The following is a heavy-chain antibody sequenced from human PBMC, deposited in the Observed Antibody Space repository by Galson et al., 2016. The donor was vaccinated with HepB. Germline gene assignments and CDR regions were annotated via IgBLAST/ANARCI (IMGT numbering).Heavy chain of an antibody. Sequence: SLRLSCAGSGFTFRSYGIHWVRQAPGKGLEWVAVISYDGTNKSYADSLKGRFTISRDNSKNTLYLQMNSLRAEDTAVYYCAKDAILGCGRDCYVDYWGQGTLVTVSS. CDR3: AKDAILGCGRDCYVDY. V-gene: IGHV3-30*18. D-gene: IGHD2-21*02. CDR1: GFTFRSYG. J-gene: IGHJ4*02. CDR2: ISYDGTNK.